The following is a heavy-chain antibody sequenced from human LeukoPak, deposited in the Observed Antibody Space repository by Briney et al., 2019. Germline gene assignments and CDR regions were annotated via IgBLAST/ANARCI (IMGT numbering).Heavy chain of an antibody. D-gene: IGHD2-15*01. Sequence: SVKVSCKASGGTFSTDAINWIRQAPGQGLEWMGGFIPRFGTTFYAQKFQGRVTLVADKSTNAAFMEVSSLTSDDTAVYYCARQHCAGGTCYDDRGFFDFWGQGTLVTVSS. CDR1: GGTFSTDA. J-gene: IGHJ4*02. CDR2: FIPRFGTT. CDR3: ARQHCAGGTCYDDRGFFDF. V-gene: IGHV1-69*06.